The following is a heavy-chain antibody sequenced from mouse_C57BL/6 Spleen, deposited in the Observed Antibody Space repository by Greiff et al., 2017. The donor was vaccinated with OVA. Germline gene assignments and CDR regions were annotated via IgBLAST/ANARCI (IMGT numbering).Heavy chain of an antibody. V-gene: IGHV2-2*01. CDR3: DRNSIRQGYYFDY. CDR1: GFSFTSYG. CDR2: IWSGGST. Sequence: QVQLKQSGPGLVQPSQSLSITCTASGFSFTSYGVHWVRQSPGKGLEWLGVIWSGGSTDYNAAFISRLSISKDNSKSQVIFKMNSLQADDSAIYYCDRNSIRQGYYFDYWGQGTTLTVSS. J-gene: IGHJ2*01. D-gene: IGHD3-2*01.